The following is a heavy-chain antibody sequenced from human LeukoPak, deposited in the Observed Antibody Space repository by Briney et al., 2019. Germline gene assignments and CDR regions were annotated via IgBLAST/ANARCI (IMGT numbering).Heavy chain of an antibody. Sequence: PGGSLRLSCAASGFTFSRYSMAWVRQAPGKGLEWVSTITGSGGNKYYGDSVKGRLTISRDQSKNTVYLQMNSLRAEDTAVYYCAKDGSSPADYWGQGTLVTVSS. D-gene: IGHD6-19*01. CDR1: GFTFSRYS. J-gene: IGHJ4*02. CDR2: ITGSGGNK. CDR3: AKDGSSPADY. V-gene: IGHV3-23*01.